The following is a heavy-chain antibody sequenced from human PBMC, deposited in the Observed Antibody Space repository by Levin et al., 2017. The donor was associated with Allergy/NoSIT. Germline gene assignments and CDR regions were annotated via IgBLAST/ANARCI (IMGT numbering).Heavy chain of an antibody. D-gene: IGHD6-19*01. CDR2: MNPNSGNT. V-gene: IGHV1-8*01. J-gene: IGHJ6*02. Sequence: ASVKVSCKASGYTFTSYDINWVRQATGQGLEWMGWMNPNSGNTGYAQKFQGRVTMTRNTSISTAYMELSSLRSEDTAVYYCARGLWQWLASGGDVWGQGTTVTVSS. CDR1: GYTFTSYD. CDR3: ARGLWQWLASGGDV.